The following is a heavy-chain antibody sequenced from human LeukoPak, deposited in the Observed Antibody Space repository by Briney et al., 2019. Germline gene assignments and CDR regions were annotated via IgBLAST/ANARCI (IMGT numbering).Heavy chain of an antibody. J-gene: IGHJ4*02. Sequence: PSETLSLTCTVSGGSISSSSYYWGWIRQPPGKGLEWIGSIYYSGSTYYNPSLKSRVTISVDTSKNQFSLKLSSVTAADTAVYYCARLLYYDYVWGSYTPLGFDYWGQGTLVTVSS. CDR2: IYYSGST. V-gene: IGHV4-39*01. CDR3: ARLLYYDYVWGSYTPLGFDY. D-gene: IGHD3-16*01. CDR1: GGSISSSSYY.